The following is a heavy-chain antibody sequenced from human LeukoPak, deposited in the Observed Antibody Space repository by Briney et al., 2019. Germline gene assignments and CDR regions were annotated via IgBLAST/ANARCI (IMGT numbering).Heavy chain of an antibody. D-gene: IGHD2-2*01. CDR2: ISANNNNT. CDR1: GYSFTTYG. CDR3: ARALYHTFDY. J-gene: IGHJ4*02. V-gene: IGHV1-18*01. Sequence: ASVKVSCKASGYSFTTYGISWVRQAPGQGLEWMGWISANNNNTDNVQKLQGRVTMATDTSTSTAYMELRSLRSDDTAVYYCARALYHTFDYWGQGTLVTVSS.